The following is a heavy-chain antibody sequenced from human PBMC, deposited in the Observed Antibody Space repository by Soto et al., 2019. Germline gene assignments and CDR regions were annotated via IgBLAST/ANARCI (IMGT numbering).Heavy chain of an antibody. V-gene: IGHV3-74*01. CDR3: AKGFHIAASGIEY. J-gene: IGHJ4*02. CDR1: GFTVSSYW. Sequence: EVQLVESGGGLVQPGGSLRLSCAASGFTVSSYWMHWVRQAPGKGLMWVSRINSDGSSTSYADSVKGRFTISRDNAKNTLYLQMHSLRAEDTAVYYCAKGFHIAASGIEYWGQGTLVTVSS. D-gene: IGHD6-13*01. CDR2: INSDGSST.